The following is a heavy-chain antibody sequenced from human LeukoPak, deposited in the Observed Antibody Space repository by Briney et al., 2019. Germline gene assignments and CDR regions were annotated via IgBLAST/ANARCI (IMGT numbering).Heavy chain of an antibody. D-gene: IGHD2-21*01. CDR3: VTDLVIKGYFDY. J-gene: IGHJ4*02. CDR2: IRRKTDGETT. CDR1: GFTFSSYA. V-gene: IGHV3-15*01. Sequence: PGRSLRLSCAASGFTFSSYAMHWVRQAPGKGLEWVGRIRRKTDGETTDHAAPVKGRFTISRDDSKNTLYLQMNSLKTEDTAVYYCVTDLVIKGYFDYWGQGALVTVSS.